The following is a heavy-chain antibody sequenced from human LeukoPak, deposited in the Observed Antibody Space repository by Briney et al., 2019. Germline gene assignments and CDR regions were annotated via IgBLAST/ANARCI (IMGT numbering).Heavy chain of an antibody. Sequence: SETLSLTCTVSGVSISSYYWSWLRQPPGKGLEWIGYIYYGGSTNYNPSLKSRVTISVDTSKNQFSLKLSSVTAADTAVYYCASDIVGADAFDIWGQGTMVTVSS. V-gene: IGHV4-59*01. CDR3: ASDIVGADAFDI. D-gene: IGHD1-26*01. CDR2: IYYGGST. J-gene: IGHJ3*02. CDR1: GVSISSYY.